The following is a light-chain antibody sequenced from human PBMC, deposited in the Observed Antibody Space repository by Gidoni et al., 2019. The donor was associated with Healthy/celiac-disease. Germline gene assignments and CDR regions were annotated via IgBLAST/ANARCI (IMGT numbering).Light chain of an antibody. CDR3: QQYYSTPYT. Sequence: DIEMTQSPDTLDVSQGERATINFKSSQGVLYISNNKNYVAWYQQKPGQPPKLLIYWASTRESGVADRFSGSGSGTDFTLTISSLQAEDVAVYYCQQYYSTPYTFGQGTKLEIK. J-gene: IGKJ2*01. CDR1: QGVLYISNNKNY. CDR2: WAS. V-gene: IGKV4-1*01.